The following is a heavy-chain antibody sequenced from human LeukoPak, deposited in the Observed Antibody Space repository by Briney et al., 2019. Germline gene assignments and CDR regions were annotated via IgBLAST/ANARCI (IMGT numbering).Heavy chain of an antibody. Sequence: GGSLRLSCAASGFTFSSYTMNWVRQAPGKGLEWVSSITSRSSYIYYADSVKGRFTISRDNAKNSLYLQMNSLRAEDTAVYYCAREYYYDSSGYGDAFDIWGQGTMVTVSS. V-gene: IGHV3-21*01. CDR2: ITSRSSYI. CDR3: AREYYYDSSGYGDAFDI. D-gene: IGHD3-22*01. CDR1: GFTFSSYT. J-gene: IGHJ3*02.